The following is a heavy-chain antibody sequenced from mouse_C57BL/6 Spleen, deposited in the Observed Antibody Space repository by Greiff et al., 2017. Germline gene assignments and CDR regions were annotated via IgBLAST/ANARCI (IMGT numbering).Heavy chain of an antibody. CDR2: INPSSGYT. V-gene: IGHV1-4*01. J-gene: IGHJ3*01. CDR3: ARNPTLSY. CDR1: GYTFTSYT. Sequence: VKLQESGAELARPGASVKMSCKASGYTFTSYTMHWVKQRPGQGLEWIGYINPSSGYTKYNQKFKDKATLTADKSSSPAYMQLSSLTSEDSAFYYCARNPTLSYWGQGTLVTVSA.